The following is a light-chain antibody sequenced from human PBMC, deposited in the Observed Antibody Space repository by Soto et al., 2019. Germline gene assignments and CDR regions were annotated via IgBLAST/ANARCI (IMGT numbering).Light chain of an antibody. V-gene: IGKV1-33*01. CDR2: DAS. J-gene: IGKJ3*01. CDR1: QDISNY. Sequence: DIQMTQSPSSLSASVGDRVTITCQASQDISNYLNWYQQKPGKAPKLLIYDASTLESGVPSRFSGGGSGTDFTFTISSLQPKDFATYFCQQSNNVPFTFGPGTKVDIK. CDR3: QQSNNVPFT.